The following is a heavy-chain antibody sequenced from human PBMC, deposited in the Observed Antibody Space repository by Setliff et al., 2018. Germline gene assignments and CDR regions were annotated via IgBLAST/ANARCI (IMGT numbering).Heavy chain of an antibody. CDR2: TIPIFGST. V-gene: IGHV1-69*05. D-gene: IGHD5-18*01. CDR1: GGTFSSYG. CDR3: AREGVDTRSSTDYRYYMDV. J-gene: IGHJ6*03. Sequence: GASVKVSCKASGGTFSSYGISWVRQAPGQGLEWMGGTIPIFGSTNYAQKFQDRVTIITDESTSTAYMELRSLRTEETAVYYCAREGVDTRSSTDYRYYMDVWGKGTTVTVSS.